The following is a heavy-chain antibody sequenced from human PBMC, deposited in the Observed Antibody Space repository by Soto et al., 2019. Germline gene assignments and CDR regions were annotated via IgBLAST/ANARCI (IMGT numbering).Heavy chain of an antibody. Sequence: GGSLRLSCAASGFTFSSYAMSWVRQAPGKGLEWVSAISGSGGSTYYADSVKGRFTISRDNSKNTLYLQMNSLRAEDTAVYYCAKDRDDYGASEYFQHWGQGTLVTVSS. V-gene: IGHV3-23*01. CDR3: AKDRDDYGASEYFQH. CDR2: ISGSGGST. D-gene: IGHD4-17*01. J-gene: IGHJ1*01. CDR1: GFTFSSYA.